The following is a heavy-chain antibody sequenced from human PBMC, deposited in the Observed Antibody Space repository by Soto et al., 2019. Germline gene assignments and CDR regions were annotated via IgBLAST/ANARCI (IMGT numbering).Heavy chain of an antibody. V-gene: IGHV3-23*01. J-gene: IGHJ4*02. CDR2: ISGTGSST. CDR3: VRGIFRTAPGDK. D-gene: IGHD3-10*01. CDR1: GVAFITFA. Sequence: WGSLRLSFTASGVAFITFAISFFRHAPCKWLEWVSAISGTGSSTYYADSVKGRFTISRDNSKNTLYLAMNSLRAEETAVYYCVRGIFRTAPGDKWDKGTLVTVSS.